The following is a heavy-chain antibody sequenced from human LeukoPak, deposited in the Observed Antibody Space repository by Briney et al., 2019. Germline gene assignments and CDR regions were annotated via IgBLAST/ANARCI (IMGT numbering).Heavy chain of an antibody. J-gene: IGHJ4*02. CDR3: ASMYSSSAGDYFDY. D-gene: IGHD6-6*01. V-gene: IGHV4-39*01. CDR2: IYYSGST. Sequence: SETLSLTCTVSGGSISSSSYYWGWLRQPPGKGLEWIGSIYYSGSTYYNPSLKSRVTISVDTSKNQFSLKLSSVTAADTAVYYCASMYSSSAGDYFDYWGQGTLVTVSS. CDR1: GGSISSSSYY.